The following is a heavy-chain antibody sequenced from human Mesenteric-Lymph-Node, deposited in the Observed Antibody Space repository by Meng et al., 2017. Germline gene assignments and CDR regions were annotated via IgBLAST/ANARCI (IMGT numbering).Heavy chain of an antibody. V-gene: IGHV3-9*01. CDR3: ASGSKYYYDSSGYPGDY. D-gene: IGHD3-22*01. J-gene: IGHJ4*02. CDR2: ISWNSGSI. Sequence: SLKISCAASGFTFEDYVMRWVRQAPGKGLEWVSGISWNSGSIDYADSVKGRFTISRDNAKNSLYLQMNSLRAEDTALYYCASGSKYYYDSSGYPGDYWGQGTLVTVSS. CDR1: GFTFEDYV.